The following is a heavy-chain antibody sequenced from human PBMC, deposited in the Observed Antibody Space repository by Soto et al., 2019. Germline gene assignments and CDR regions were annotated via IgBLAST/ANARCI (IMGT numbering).Heavy chain of an antibody. D-gene: IGHD3-10*01. CDR1: GYSFTSYW. CDR2: IYPGDSDT. V-gene: IGHV5-51*01. J-gene: IGHJ6*03. Sequence: PGESLKISCKGSGYSFTSYWIGWVRQMPGKGLEWMGIIYPGDSDTRYSPSFQGQVTISADKSISTAYLQWSSLKASDTAMYYCARRSYYYGSGSYSPLYYYYYMDVWGKGTTVTVSS. CDR3: ARRSYYYGSGSYSPLYYYYYMDV.